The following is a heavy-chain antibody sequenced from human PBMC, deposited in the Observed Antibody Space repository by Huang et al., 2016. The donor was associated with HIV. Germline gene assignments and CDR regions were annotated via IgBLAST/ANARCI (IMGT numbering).Heavy chain of an antibody. D-gene: IGHD5-12*01. Sequence: EVQLWESGGTLVQPGGSLRLSCGASGFTFSNYAMSWVRQAPGKVLEWVLFISGSIGTIYYADSVKGRFTISRDNVKKTVYLQMNSLRVEDAAVYYCAKDRGDGYNGYDYDYWGQGTLVTVSS. CDR3: AKDRGDGYNGYDYDY. J-gene: IGHJ4*02. CDR1: GFTFSNYA. CDR2: ISGSIGTI. V-gene: IGHV3-23*01.